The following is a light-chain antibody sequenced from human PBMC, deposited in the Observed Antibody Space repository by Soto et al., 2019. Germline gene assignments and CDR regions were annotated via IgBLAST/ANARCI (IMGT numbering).Light chain of an antibody. Sequence: DIVMTQSPVTLSVSPGERATLSCRASQSVYTKLAWYQQKPGQAPRLLIYGASSRATGIPDRFSGSGSGTDFTLTISRLEPEDFAVYYCQQYGSSPPWTFGQGTKVDI. CDR2: GAS. CDR1: QSVYTK. CDR3: QQYGSSPPWT. V-gene: IGKV3-20*01. J-gene: IGKJ1*01.